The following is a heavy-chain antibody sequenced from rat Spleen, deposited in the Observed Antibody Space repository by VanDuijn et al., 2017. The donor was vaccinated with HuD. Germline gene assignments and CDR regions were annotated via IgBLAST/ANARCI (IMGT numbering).Heavy chain of an antibody. CDR1: GFTFSDYN. V-gene: IGHV5S10*01. J-gene: IGHJ2*01. CDR2: ISYDGSST. CDR3: ATRGTDY. Sequence: EVQLVESGGGLVQPGRSLKLSCAASGFTFSDYNMAWVRQAPKKGLEWVATISYDGSSTYYRDSVKGRFTISRDNAKSTLDLQMDSLRSEDTATYYCATRGTDYWGQGVMVTVSS.